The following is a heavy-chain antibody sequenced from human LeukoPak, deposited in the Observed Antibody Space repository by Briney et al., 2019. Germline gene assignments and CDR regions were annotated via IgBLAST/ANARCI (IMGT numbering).Heavy chain of an antibody. V-gene: IGHV3-7*04. CDR1: GFTFRTYW. CDR2: IKQDGSEK. D-gene: IGHD6-13*01. Sequence: PGGSLRLSCAASGFTFRTYWMHWVRQAPGKGLEWVANIKQDGSEKYYVDSVKGRFTISRDNAKNLLYLQMNSLRAEDTGVYYCAREQMSSSWSPVDSWGQGTLVTVSS. J-gene: IGHJ4*02. CDR3: AREQMSSSWSPVDS.